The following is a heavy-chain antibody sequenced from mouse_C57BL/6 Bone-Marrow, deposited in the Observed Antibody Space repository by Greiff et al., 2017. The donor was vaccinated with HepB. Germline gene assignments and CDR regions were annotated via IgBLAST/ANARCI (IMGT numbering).Heavy chain of an antibody. CDR2: ISDGGSYT. D-gene: IGHD2-5*01. Sequence: EVQLQESGGGLVKPGGSLKLSCAASGFTFSSYAMSWVRQTPEKRLEWVATISDGGSYTYYPDNVKGRFTISRDNAKNNLYLQMSHLNSEDTAMYYCAREDYSNLAWFAYWGQGTLVTVSA. J-gene: IGHJ3*01. V-gene: IGHV5-4*01. CDR3: AREDYSNLAWFAY. CDR1: GFTFSSYA.